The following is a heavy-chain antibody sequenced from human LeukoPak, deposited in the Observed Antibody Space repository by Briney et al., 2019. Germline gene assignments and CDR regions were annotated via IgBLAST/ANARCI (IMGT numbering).Heavy chain of an antibody. CDR2: ISSSSSYI. V-gene: IGHV3-21*01. CDR3: ARGNIAAAGTKVAFDI. J-gene: IGHJ3*02. D-gene: IGHD6-13*01. Sequence: GSLRLSCAASGFTFSSYSMNWVRQAPGKGLEWVSSISSSSSYIYYADSVKGRFTISRDNAKNSLYLQMNSLRAEDTAVYYCARGNIAAAGTKVAFDIWGQGTMVTVSS. CDR1: GFTFSSYS.